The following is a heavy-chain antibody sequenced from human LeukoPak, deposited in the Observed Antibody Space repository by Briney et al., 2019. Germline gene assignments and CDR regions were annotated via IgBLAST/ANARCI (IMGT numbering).Heavy chain of an antibody. CDR3: ARDYGGNSNYYYYGMDV. J-gene: IGHJ6*02. Sequence: SETLSLTCTVSGGSISSYYWSWIRQPPGKGLEWIGNIYYSGSTNYNPSLKSRVTISVDTSKNQFSLKLNSVTAADTAVYYCARDYGGNSNYYYYGMDVWGQGTTVTVSS. V-gene: IGHV4-59*01. CDR2: IYYSGST. D-gene: IGHD4-23*01. CDR1: GGSISSYY.